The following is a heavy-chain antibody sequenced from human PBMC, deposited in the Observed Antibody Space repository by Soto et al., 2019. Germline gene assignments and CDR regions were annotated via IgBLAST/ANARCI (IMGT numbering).Heavy chain of an antibody. CDR1: GFTFDDYA. D-gene: IGHD5-18*01. J-gene: IGHJ6*02. Sequence: EVQLVESGGGLVQPGGSLRLSCAASGFTFDDYAMHWVRQAPGKGLEWVSLISWDGGSTYYADSVKGRFTISRDNSKNSLYLQMNSLRAEDTALYYCAKDRDTAMGAAYYYYGMDVWGQGTTVTVSS. V-gene: IGHV3-43D*04. CDR2: ISWDGGST. CDR3: AKDRDTAMGAAYYYYGMDV.